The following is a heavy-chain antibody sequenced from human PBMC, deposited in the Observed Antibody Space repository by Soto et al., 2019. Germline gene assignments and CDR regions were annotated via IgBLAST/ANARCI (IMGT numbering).Heavy chain of an antibody. Sequence: PSQTLSLTCAISGDSVSSDSAAWNWIRQSPSRGLEWLGRTYYRSEWYNDYAVSIKSRIVITPDTSKNQFSLQLNSVTPEDTAVYFCARDYYYGMDVWGQGTTVNVSS. CDR1: GDSVSSDSAA. J-gene: IGHJ6*02. CDR3: ARDYYYGMDV. CDR2: TYYRSEWYN. V-gene: IGHV6-1*01.